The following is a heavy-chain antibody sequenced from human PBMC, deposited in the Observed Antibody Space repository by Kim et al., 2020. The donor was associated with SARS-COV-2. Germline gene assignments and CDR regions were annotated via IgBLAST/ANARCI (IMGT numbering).Heavy chain of an antibody. Sequence: GGSLRLSCAASGFTFDSYYMSWVRQAPGKGLEWVSYISGGGAKTYYAGSVKGRFTISRDNSKNTLFLQLNSLRAEDTALYYCAKCHSGGGNGAFDIWGLGTLVTVSS. CDR2: ISGGGAKT. V-gene: IGHV3-23*01. CDR3: AKCHSGGGNGAFDI. D-gene: IGHD2-8*02. J-gene: IGHJ3*02. CDR1: GFTFDSYY.